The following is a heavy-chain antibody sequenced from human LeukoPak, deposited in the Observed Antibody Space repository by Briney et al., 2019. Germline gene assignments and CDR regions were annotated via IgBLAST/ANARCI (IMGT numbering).Heavy chain of an antibody. Sequence: GESLKISFKGSGCPFTSYWMGWVRQMPGKGLEYMGIIHPGDSDTRYSPSFQGQVTISVDTSSTTAYLQWSRLRASDTAMYYCATHPGGLQSGFDNWGQGTLVTVSS. V-gene: IGHV5-51*01. CDR1: GCPFTSYW. CDR3: ATHPGGLQSGFDN. CDR2: IHPGDSDT. D-gene: IGHD5-24*01. J-gene: IGHJ4*02.